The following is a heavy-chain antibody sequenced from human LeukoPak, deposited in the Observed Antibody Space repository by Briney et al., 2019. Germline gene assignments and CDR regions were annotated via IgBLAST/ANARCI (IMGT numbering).Heavy chain of an antibody. D-gene: IGHD6-13*01. V-gene: IGHV4-38-2*02. CDR1: GYSISSGYY. CDR2: IFHTGNT. J-gene: IGHJ3*02. Sequence: SETLSLTCSVSGYSISSGYYWGWIRQPPGKGLEWIANIFHTGNTYYNPSLKSRVTISVDTSENQFSLKVSSVTAADTAVYYCARGLYSSSWPDAFDIWGQGTMVTVSS. CDR3: ARGLYSSSWPDAFDI.